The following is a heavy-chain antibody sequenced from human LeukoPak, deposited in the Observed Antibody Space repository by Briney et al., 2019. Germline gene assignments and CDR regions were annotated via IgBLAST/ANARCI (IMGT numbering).Heavy chain of an antibody. CDR2: INAGNGNT. CDR1: GYTFTSYA. Sequence: ASVKVSCKASGYTFTSYAMHWVRQAPGQRLEWMGWINAGNGNTKYSQKFQGRVTITRDTSASTAYMELSSLRSEDTAVYYCARDRSLAVAGTYWDFDYWGQGTLVTVSS. D-gene: IGHD6-19*01. V-gene: IGHV1-3*01. CDR3: ARDRSLAVAGTYWDFDY. J-gene: IGHJ4*02.